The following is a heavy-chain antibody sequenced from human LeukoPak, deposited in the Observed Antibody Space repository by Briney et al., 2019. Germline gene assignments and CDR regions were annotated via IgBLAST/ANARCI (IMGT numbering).Heavy chain of an antibody. CDR3: ARENGGGWIDP. Sequence: GGSLRLSCAASGFTFSSYWMNWVRQAPGKGLEWVANIEKDGSEKYYVDSVKGRFTISRVNAKSSLFLQMDSLRAEDTAVYYCARENGGGWIDPWGQGTLVTVSS. J-gene: IGHJ5*02. CDR1: GFTFSSYW. V-gene: IGHV3-7*01. CDR2: IEKDGSEK. D-gene: IGHD2-8*01.